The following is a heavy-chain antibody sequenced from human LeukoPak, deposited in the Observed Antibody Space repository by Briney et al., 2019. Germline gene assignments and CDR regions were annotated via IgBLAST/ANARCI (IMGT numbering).Heavy chain of an antibody. V-gene: IGHV1-8*03. CDR2: INPNSGNT. D-gene: IGHD2-2*01. J-gene: IGHJ3*02. Sequence: ASVKVSCKASGYTFTSYDINWVRQATGQGLEWMGWINPNSGNTGYAQKFQGRVTITRNTSISRAYMELSSLRSEDTAVYYCASVGGLYSTYAFDIWGQGTMVTVSS. CDR3: ASVGGLYSTYAFDI. CDR1: GYTFTSYD.